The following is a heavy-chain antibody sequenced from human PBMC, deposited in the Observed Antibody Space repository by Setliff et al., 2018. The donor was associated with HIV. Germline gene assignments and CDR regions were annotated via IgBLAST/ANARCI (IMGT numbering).Heavy chain of an antibody. CDR2: FSGISDKT. V-gene: IGHV3-23*01. D-gene: IGHD2-2*01. CDR3: AKRGSCTITNCYHHFDS. CDR1: GFTFSAYT. J-gene: IGHJ4*02. Sequence: PGGSLRLSCAASGFTFSAYTMSWVRQSPGKGLEWISSFSGISDKTFYADSVKGRFSVSRDNSKNTLYLQMNSLTVEDTAMYYCAKRGSCTITNCYHHFDSWGQGTLVTVSS.